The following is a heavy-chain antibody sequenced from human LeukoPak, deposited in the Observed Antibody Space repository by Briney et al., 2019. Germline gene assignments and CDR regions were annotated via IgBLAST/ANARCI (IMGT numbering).Heavy chain of an antibody. CDR2: IYSGGST. CDR1: GFTVSSNY. Sequence: GGSLRLSCAASGFTVSSNYMSWVRQAPGKGLEWVSVIYSGGSTYYADSVKGRFTISRDNSKNTLYLQMNSLRAEDTAVYYCAKGDIVAPFDYWGQGTLVTVSS. V-gene: IGHV3-53*01. J-gene: IGHJ4*02. CDR3: AKGDIVAPFDY. D-gene: IGHD5-12*01.